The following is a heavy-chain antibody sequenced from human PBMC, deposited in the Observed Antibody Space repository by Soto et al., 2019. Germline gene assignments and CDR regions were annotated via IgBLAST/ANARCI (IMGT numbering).Heavy chain of an antibody. CDR3: ARTPIGYCSGGTCSNWFDP. CDR1: GGSISGHY. J-gene: IGHJ5*02. V-gene: IGHV4-59*08. Sequence: PSETLSLTCTVSGGSISGHYWSWIRQPPGKGLEWVGYIYSSGSTYVRPSLKSRVSMSVDPSKNQVSLRLTSVTATDTAVYYCARTPIGYCSGGTCSNWFDPWGQGTLVTVPQ. CDR2: IYSSGST. D-gene: IGHD2-8*02.